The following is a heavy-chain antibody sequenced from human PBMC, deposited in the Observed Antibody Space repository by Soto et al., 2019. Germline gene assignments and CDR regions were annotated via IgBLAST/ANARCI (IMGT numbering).Heavy chain of an antibody. Sequence: QVQLVQSGAEVGRPASSVKVSCKPSGGTFSSYAISWVRQAPGQGLGWMGGIVPIVDTSTYAQKFQGRVTITADESTSTVYMELSSLRSDDTAVYYCVRVVAIPGYPDNWGQGTLVTVSS. CDR3: VRVVAIPGYPDN. V-gene: IGHV1-69*12. CDR2: IVPIVDTS. D-gene: IGHD5-12*01. CDR1: GGTFSSYA. J-gene: IGHJ4*02.